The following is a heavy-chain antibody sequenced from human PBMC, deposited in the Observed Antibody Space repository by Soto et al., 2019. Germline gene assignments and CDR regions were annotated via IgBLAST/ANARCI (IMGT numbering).Heavy chain of an antibody. D-gene: IGHD3-16*01. CDR1: GGSISSGGYY. Sequence: LSLTCTVSGGSISSGGYYWSWIRQHPGKGLEWIGYIYYSGSTYYNPSLKSRVTISVDTSKNQFSLKLSSVTAADTAVYYCARVSTHGAPVPWGQGTLVTVSS. V-gene: IGHV4-31*03. CDR3: ARVSTHGAPVP. J-gene: IGHJ5*02. CDR2: IYYSGST.